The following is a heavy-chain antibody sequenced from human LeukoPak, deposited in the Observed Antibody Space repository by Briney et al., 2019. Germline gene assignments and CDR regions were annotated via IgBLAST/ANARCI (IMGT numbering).Heavy chain of an antibody. Sequence: GGSLGLSCAASGLTFSSYWMSWVRQAPGKGLEWVANIRQDGSEKYYVDSVKGRFTISRDNAKNSLYLRMNSLRAEDTAIYYCARRTGSYFDSSGYPDYWGQGTLVTVSS. CDR2: IRQDGSEK. CDR3: ARRTGSYFDSSGYPDY. J-gene: IGHJ4*02. D-gene: IGHD3-22*01. V-gene: IGHV3-7*01. CDR1: GLTFSSYW.